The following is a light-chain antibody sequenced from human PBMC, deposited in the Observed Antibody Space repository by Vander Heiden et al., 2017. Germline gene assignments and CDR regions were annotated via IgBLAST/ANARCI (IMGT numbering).Light chain of an antibody. CDR1: QSISSY. CDR3: QQSYSTLFT. V-gene: IGKV1-39*01. CDR2: AAS. Sequence: DIQMTPSPSSLSASVGDRVTITCRASQSISSYLNWYQQKPGKAPKLLIYAASSLQSGVPSRFSGSGSGTDFTRTISSLQPEDFATYYCQQSYSTLFTFGRGTKVEIK. J-gene: IGKJ4*01.